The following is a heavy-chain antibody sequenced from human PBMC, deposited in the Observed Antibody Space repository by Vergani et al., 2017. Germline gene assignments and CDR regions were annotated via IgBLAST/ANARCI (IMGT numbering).Heavy chain of an antibody. CDR1: GGSISSGDYY. CDR2: IYYSGST. CDR3: ARGPGARTGDWYFDL. V-gene: IGHV4-30-4*01. Sequence: QVQLQESGPGLVKPSQTLSLTCTVSGGSISSGDYYWSWIRQPPGKGLEWIGYIYYSGSTYYNPSLKSRVTISVDTSKNQFSLKLSSVTAADTAVYYCARGPGARTGDWYFDLWGRGTLVTVSS. D-gene: IGHD3/OR15-3a*01. J-gene: IGHJ2*01.